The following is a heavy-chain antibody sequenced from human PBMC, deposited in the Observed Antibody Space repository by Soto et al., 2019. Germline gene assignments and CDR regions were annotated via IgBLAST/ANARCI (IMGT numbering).Heavy chain of an antibody. CDR1: GFTFSSYA. CDR3: AKKGRQYYDFWTNYLYFDY. Sequence: EVQLLESGGGLVQPGGSLRLSCAASGFTFSSYAVSWVRQAPGKGLEWVSGISASGCSTYYADSVRGRFSISRDNSKNTMWLQKQSMRAEDTAIYYCAKKGRQYYDFWTNYLYFDYWGQGTLVTVSS. D-gene: IGHD3-3*01. J-gene: IGHJ4*02. CDR2: ISASGCST. V-gene: IGHV3-23*01.